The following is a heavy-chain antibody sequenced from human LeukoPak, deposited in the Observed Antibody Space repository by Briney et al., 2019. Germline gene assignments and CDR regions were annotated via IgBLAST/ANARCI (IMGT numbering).Heavy chain of an antibody. CDR3: AREYYYDSSGYYLRDY. CDR2: IIPIFGTA. V-gene: IGHV1-69*01. Sequence: SVKVSCKASGGTFSSYAISWVRQAPGQGLEWMGGIIPIFGTANYAQKFQGRVTITADESTSTAYMELSSLRSEDTAVYYCAREYYYDSSGYYLRDYWGQGTLVTVSS. D-gene: IGHD3-22*01. J-gene: IGHJ4*02. CDR1: GGTFSSYA.